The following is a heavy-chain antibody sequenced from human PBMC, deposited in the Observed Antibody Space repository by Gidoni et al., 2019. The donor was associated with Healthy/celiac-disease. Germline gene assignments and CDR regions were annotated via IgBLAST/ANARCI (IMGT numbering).Heavy chain of an antibody. J-gene: IGHJ5*02. Sequence: QLQLQESGPGLGKPSENLSLTCTVSGGSISSSSYYWGWIRQPPGKGLEWIGGIYYTGSAYYTPALKIRVTISVDPAKNQFSRKLSFVPASDTAVYYCARDFVTMIVVVSGWFDPWGQGTLVTVSS. CDR3: ARDFVTMIVVVSGWFDP. CDR2: IYYTGSA. CDR1: GGSISSSSYY. V-gene: IGHV4-39*07. D-gene: IGHD3-22*01.